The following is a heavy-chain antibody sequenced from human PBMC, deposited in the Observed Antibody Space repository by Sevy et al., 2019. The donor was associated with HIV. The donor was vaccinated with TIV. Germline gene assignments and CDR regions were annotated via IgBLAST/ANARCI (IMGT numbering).Heavy chain of an antibody. CDR3: ARSRGWRDTFDI. V-gene: IGHV3-7*01. CDR1: GFTFNSYW. D-gene: IGHD3-10*01. J-gene: IGHJ3*02. CDR2: IKQDGSDE. Sequence: GGSLRLSCAASGFTFNSYWMTWVRQAPGKGLEWVANIKQDGSDEYYVDSVKGRFTISRDNAKNSPYLQMNSLRGEDTAVYYCARSRGWRDTFDIWGQGTMVTVSS.